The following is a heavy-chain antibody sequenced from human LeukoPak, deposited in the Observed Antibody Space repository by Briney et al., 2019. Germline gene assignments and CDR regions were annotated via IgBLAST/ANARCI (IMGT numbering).Heavy chain of an antibody. V-gene: IGHV4-34*01. CDR3: AREGGYYDSSGYHDAFDI. J-gene: IGHJ3*02. Sequence: PSETLSLTCAVYGGSFSGYYWSWIRQPPGKGLEWIGKINHSGSTNYNPSLKSRVTISVDTSKNQFSLKLSSVTAADMAVYYCAREGGYYDSSGYHDAFDIWGQGTMVTVSS. CDR1: GGSFSGYY. D-gene: IGHD3-22*01. CDR2: INHSGST.